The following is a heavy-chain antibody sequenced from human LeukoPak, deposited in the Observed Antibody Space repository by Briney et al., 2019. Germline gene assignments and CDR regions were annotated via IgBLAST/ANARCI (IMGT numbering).Heavy chain of an antibody. CDR1: GITFSSFG. CDR2: ISSDGNTE. Sequence: GGSLRLSCAASGITFSSFGIHWVRQAPGKGLEWVAVISSDGNTEYYAGSVQGRFTISRDNSKNALYLQMNSLRPEDTAVYYCAKEGAAGGKMQFCFDYWGQGTLVTVSS. J-gene: IGHJ4*02. V-gene: IGHV3-30*18. CDR3: AKEGAAGGKMQFCFDY. D-gene: IGHD4-23*01.